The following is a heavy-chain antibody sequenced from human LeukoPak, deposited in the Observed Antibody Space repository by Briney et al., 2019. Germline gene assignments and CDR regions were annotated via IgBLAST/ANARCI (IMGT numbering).Heavy chain of an antibody. CDR3: ARGWLVRPFYFYYMDV. CDR2: IYYSGST. CDR1: GGSISSSSYY. D-gene: IGHD6-19*01. Sequence: PSETLSLTCTVSGGSISSSSYYWGWIRQPPGRRLEWIGSIYYSGSTYYNPSLKSRVTISVDTSKNQFSLKLSSVTAADTALYYCARGWLVRPFYFYYMDVWGKGTTVTVSS. J-gene: IGHJ6*03. V-gene: IGHV4-39*01.